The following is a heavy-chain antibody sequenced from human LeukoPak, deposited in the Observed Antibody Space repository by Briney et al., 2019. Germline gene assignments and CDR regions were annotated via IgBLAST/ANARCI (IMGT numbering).Heavy chain of an antibody. D-gene: IGHD3-22*01. Sequence: GASVKVSCKASGYTFAGYYMHWVRQAPGQGLEWMGWINPNSGGTNDAQKFQGRVTITRDTSASTAYMELSSLRSEDTAVYYCACTPTDSSGYYYYWGQGTLVTVSS. CDR1: GYTFAGYY. V-gene: IGHV1-2*02. CDR2: INPNSGGT. CDR3: ACTPTDSSGYYYY. J-gene: IGHJ4*02.